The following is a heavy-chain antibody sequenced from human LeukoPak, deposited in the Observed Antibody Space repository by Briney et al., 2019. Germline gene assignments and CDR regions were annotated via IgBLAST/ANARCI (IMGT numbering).Heavy chain of an antibody. V-gene: IGHV3-23*01. J-gene: IGHJ4*02. D-gene: IGHD4-11*01. Sequence: GGSLRLSCAASKFTFSFSAMTWVRQAPGKGLGWVSTISGRGDSTYYADSVKGRFTISRDNSKNTLYLQMNSLRAEDTAVYYCAKAAGMYGNYPFDDWGQGTQVTVSS. CDR2: ISGRGDST. CDR1: KFTFSFSA. CDR3: AKAAGMYGNYPFDD.